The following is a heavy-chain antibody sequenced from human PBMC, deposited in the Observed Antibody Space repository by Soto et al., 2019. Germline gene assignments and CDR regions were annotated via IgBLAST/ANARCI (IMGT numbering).Heavy chain of an antibody. V-gene: IGHV4-34*01. CDR3: AGTNGFSYYYYMDV. CDR1: GGSFSGYY. Sequence: SETLSLTCAVYGGSFSGYYWSWIRQPPGKGLEWIGEINHSGSTNYNPSLKSRVIISVDTSKNQFSLKLSSVTAADTAVYYCAGTNGFSYYYYMDVWGKGTTVTAP. D-gene: IGHD2-8*01. CDR2: INHSGST. J-gene: IGHJ6*03.